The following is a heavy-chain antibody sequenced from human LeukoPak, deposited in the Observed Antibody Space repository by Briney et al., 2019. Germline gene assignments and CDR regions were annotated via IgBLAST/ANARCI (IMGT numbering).Heavy chain of an antibody. Sequence: PSETLSLTCTVSGGSISSYYWSWIRQPAGKGLEWIGRIYTSGSTNYNPSLKSRVTMSVDTPKNQFSLNLNSVTAADTAVYYCARAGNVAAANFDYWGQGTLVTVSS. V-gene: IGHV4-4*07. D-gene: IGHD6-13*01. CDR3: ARAGNVAAANFDY. CDR2: IYTSGST. J-gene: IGHJ4*02. CDR1: GGSISSYY.